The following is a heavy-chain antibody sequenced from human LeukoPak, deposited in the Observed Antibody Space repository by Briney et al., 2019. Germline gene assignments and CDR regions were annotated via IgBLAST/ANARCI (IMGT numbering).Heavy chain of an antibody. CDR1: GFTFSGYS. J-gene: IGHJ4*02. Sequence: GGSLRLSCAASGFTFSGYSMNWVRQAPGKGLEWVSSISSSSYIYYADSVKGRFTISRDNAKNSLYLQMNSLRAEDTAVYYCARDPRGDTAGYYWGQGTLVTVSS. CDR3: ARDPRGDTAGYY. CDR2: ISSSSYI. D-gene: IGHD5-18*01. V-gene: IGHV3-21*01.